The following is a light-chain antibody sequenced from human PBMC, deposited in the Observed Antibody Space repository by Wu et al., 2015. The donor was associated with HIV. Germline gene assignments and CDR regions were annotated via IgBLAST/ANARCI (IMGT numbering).Light chain of an antibody. CDR2: GAS. J-gene: IGKJ2*03. CDR1: QSVARN. V-gene: IGKV3D-15*01. CDR3: HQYNNWPPPYS. Sequence: EIVMTQSPATLSVSPGERATLSCRASQSVARNLAWYQQKPGQAPRLLIYGASTRATGVPARFSGSGSGTDFTLTISSLQSEDFAVYYCHQYNNWPPPYSFGRGDQVGDQT.